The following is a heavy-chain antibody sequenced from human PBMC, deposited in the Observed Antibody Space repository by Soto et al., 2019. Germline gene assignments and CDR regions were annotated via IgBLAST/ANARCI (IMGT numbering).Heavy chain of an antibody. CDR1: GFTFSDYY. CDR2: ISSGDNTK. Sequence: RLSCAASGFTFSDYYMNWIRQAPGKGLEWVSYISSGDNTKYYADSVEGRFTISRDDAKNPLYLQMNNLRAEDTAVYYCAREADPTASYYYYGLDVWGQGTTVTVSS. D-gene: IGHD5-18*01. V-gene: IGHV3-11*01. CDR3: AREADPTASYYYYGLDV. J-gene: IGHJ6*02.